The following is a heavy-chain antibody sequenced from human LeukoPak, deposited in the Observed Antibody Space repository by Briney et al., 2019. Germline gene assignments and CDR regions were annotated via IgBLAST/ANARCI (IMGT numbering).Heavy chain of an antibody. CDR1: GFTFKSYG. Sequence: PGGSLRLSCAASGFTFKSYGMHWVRQAPGKGLEWVAVISYDGSHKYYADSVKGRFTISRDNSKNTLFLQMDSLRIEDTAVYNCAKDHTSEYCNGGSCNSPYFDPWGQGTLVAVSS. J-gene: IGHJ5*02. V-gene: IGHV3-30*18. D-gene: IGHD2-15*01. CDR2: ISYDGSHK. CDR3: AKDHTSEYCNGGSCNSPYFDP.